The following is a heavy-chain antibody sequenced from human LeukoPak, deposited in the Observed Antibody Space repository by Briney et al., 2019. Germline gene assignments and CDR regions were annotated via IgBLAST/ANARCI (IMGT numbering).Heavy chain of an antibody. D-gene: IGHD5-12*01. CDR1: GYTFTGYY. V-gene: IGHV1-2*02. Sequence: ASVKVSCKASGYTFTGYYIHWVRQGPGQGLEWMGWINPNSGVTNYAQKLQGRVTITRDTSIDTAYMQLSRLRSDDTAVYYCAEDRYGDYEAPFHYYMDAWGRGTTVTVSS. J-gene: IGHJ6*03. CDR3: AEDRYGDYEAPFHYYMDA. CDR2: INPNSGVT.